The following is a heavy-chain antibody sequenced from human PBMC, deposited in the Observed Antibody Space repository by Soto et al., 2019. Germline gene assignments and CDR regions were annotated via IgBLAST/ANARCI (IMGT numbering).Heavy chain of an antibody. CDR3: ARVSGIVVVPAAIV. CDR1: GFTFSSYA. V-gene: IGHV3-23*01. Sequence: EVQLLESGGGLVQPGGSLRLSCAASGFTFSSYAMSWVRQAPGKGLEWVSAISGSGGSTYYADSVKGRFTISRDNSKNTLYLQMNSLRAEDTAVYYCARVSGIVVVPAAIVWGQGTTVTVSS. J-gene: IGHJ6*02. CDR2: ISGSGGST. D-gene: IGHD2-2*01.